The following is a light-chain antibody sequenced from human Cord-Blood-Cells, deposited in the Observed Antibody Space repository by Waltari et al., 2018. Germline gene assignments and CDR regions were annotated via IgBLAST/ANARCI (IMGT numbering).Light chain of an antibody. Sequence: QSALTQPRSVSGSPGQSVTISCTGPSSDVGGYNYVTSYQQHPGKAPKLMIYNVSKRPSGVPDRFSGSKSGNTASLTISGLQAEEEADYYCCSYAGSYTWVFGGGTKLTVL. V-gene: IGLV2-11*02. CDR3: CSYAGSYTWV. J-gene: IGLJ3*02. CDR2: NVS. CDR1: SSDVGGYNY.